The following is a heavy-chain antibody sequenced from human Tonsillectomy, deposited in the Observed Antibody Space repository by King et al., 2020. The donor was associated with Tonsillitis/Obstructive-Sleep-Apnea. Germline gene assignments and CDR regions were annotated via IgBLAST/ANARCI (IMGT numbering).Heavy chain of an antibody. Sequence: VQLVESGAEVKKPGESLKISCQGSGYSFYNYWIGWVRQMPGKGLEWMGIIYPGDSDTIYSPSFQGQVTISADKSISTAYLQRSSLKASDTAIYYCARRVVSSTTHSFDYWGQGTLVTVSS. V-gene: IGHV5-51*01. CDR3: ARRVVSSTTHSFDY. D-gene: IGHD2/OR15-2a*01. CDR1: GYSFYNYW. CDR2: IYPGDSDT. J-gene: IGHJ4*02.